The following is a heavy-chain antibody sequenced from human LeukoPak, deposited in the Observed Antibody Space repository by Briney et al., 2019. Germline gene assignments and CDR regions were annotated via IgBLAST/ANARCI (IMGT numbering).Heavy chain of an antibody. D-gene: IGHD6-19*01. CDR3: ATDSSGWRTDAFDI. CDR2: INPNSGGT. CDR1: GYTFAGYY. J-gene: IGHJ3*02. Sequence: GASVKVSCKASGYTFAGYYMHWVRQAPGQGLEWMGWINPNSGGTNYAQKFQGRVTMTRDTSISTAYMELSRLRSDDTAVYYCATDSSGWRTDAFDIWDQGTMVTVSS. V-gene: IGHV1-2*02.